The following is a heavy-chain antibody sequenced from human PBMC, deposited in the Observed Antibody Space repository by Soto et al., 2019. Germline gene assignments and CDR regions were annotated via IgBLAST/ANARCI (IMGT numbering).Heavy chain of an antibody. D-gene: IGHD5-12*01. CDR3: ARARHTREYSGYDYIFDY. CDR2: MNPNSGNT. V-gene: IGHV1-8*01. Sequence: QVQLVQSGAEVKKPGASVKVSCKASGYTFTSYDINWVRQATGQGLEWMGWMNPNSGNTGYAQKFQGRVTITRNTSISTAYMELSSLRSEDTAVYYCARARHTREYSGYDYIFDYWGQGTLVTVSS. J-gene: IGHJ4*02. CDR1: GYTFTSYD.